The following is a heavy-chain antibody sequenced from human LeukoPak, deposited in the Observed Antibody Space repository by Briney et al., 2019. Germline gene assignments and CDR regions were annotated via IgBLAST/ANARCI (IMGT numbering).Heavy chain of an antibody. Sequence: ASVTVSCKGSGYTFTCYYMHWVRQAPGQGLEWMGWINPNSGGTNYAQKFQGRVTMTRDTSISTAYMELSRLRSDDTAVYYCARVEAAGTAEYFQHWGQGTLVTVSS. J-gene: IGHJ1*01. CDR3: ARVEAAGTAEYFQH. CDR2: INPNSGGT. CDR1: GYTFTCYY. V-gene: IGHV1-2*02. D-gene: IGHD6-13*01.